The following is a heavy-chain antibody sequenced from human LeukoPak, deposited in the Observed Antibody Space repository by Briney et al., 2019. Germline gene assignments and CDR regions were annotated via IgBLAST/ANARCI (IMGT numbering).Heavy chain of an antibody. CDR2: ISYDGSNK. D-gene: IGHD6-13*01. Sequence: PGRSLRLSCAASGFTFSSYGMHWVRQAPGKGLEWVAVISYDGSNKYYADPVKGRFTISRDNSKNTLYLQMNSLRAEDTAVYYCAKEVYKQLAAAGLDYWGQGTLVTVSS. CDR1: GFTFSSYG. CDR3: AKEVYKQLAAAGLDY. J-gene: IGHJ4*02. V-gene: IGHV3-30*18.